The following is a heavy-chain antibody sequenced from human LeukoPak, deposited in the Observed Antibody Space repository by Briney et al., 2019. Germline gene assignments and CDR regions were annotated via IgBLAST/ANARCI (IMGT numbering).Heavy chain of an antibody. D-gene: IGHD4-17*01. Sequence: TLSLTCTVSGRSISSVGSYWNWIRQHPVKGLEWIGYTYFSGSTHYNPSPKTRVTISVDTAKTQCSRKLSSVTAADTAVYYCASFRSGYGDYGNWFDPWGQGTLVTVSS. J-gene: IGHJ5*02. V-gene: IGHV4-31*03. CDR3: ASFRSGYGDYGNWFDP. CDR1: GRSISSVGSY. CDR2: TYFSGST.